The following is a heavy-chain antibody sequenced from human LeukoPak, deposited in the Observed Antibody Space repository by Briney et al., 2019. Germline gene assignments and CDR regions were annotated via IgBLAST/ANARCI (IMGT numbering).Heavy chain of an antibody. CDR3: AKSRAIDH. J-gene: IGHJ4*02. CDR1: GFTFSNSV. Sequence: GGSLRLSCAASGFTFSNSVMAWVRQAPGKGLEWLSLISPRGTSTFYAGSVKGRFTISRDNFRDMLFLQMNSLRAEDTAVYYCAKSRAIDHWGQGTLVIVSS. D-gene: IGHD2-21*01. CDR2: ISPRGTST. V-gene: IGHV3-23*01.